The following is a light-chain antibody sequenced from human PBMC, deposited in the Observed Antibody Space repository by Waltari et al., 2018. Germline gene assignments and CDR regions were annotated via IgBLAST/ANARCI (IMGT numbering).Light chain of an antibody. Sequence: QSALTQPASVSGSPVQSITISCTGTRTYVGTHNYVLWYQQRPGKAPDLIIFDVSNRPSGVSIRFSGSKSGNTASLTISGLQAEDEDDYYCNSYTNSGTYVFGSGTKVTVL. CDR3: NSYTNSGTYV. V-gene: IGLV2-14*03. J-gene: IGLJ1*01. CDR1: RTYVGTHNY. CDR2: DVS.